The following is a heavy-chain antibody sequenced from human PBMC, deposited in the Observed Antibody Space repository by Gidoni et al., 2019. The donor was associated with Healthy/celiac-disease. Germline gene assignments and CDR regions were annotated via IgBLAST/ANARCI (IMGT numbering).Heavy chain of an antibody. CDR1: GFTFSSYG. V-gene: IGHV3-30*18. CDR2: ISYDGSNK. Sequence: QVQLVESGGGVVQPGRSLRLSCAASGFTFSSYGMHWVRQAPGKGLEWVAVISYDGSNKYYADSVKGRFTISRDNSKNTLYLQMNSLRAEDTAVYYCAKVLRQQYSSSFSDLFDYWGQGTLVTVSS. D-gene: IGHD6-13*01. J-gene: IGHJ4*02. CDR3: AKVLRQQYSSSFSDLFDY.